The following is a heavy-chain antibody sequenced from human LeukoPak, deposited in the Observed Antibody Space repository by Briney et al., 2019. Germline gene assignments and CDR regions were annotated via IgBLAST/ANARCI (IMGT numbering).Heavy chain of an antibody. D-gene: IGHD6-13*01. CDR1: GFTFSSYS. CDR3: ASPTQIAAAGTGAFDI. J-gene: IGHJ3*02. V-gene: IGHV3-21*01. CDR2: ISSSSSYI. Sequence: GGSLRLSCAASGFTFSSYSMNWVRQAPGKGLEWVSSISSSSSYIYYADSVKGRFTISRDNAKNSLYMQMNSLRAEDTAVYYCASPTQIAAAGTGAFDIWGQGTMVTVSS.